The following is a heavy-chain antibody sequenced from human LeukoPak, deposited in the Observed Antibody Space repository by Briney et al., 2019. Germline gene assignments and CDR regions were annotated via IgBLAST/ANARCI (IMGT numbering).Heavy chain of an antibody. Sequence: GSLRLSCAASGFTFSSYAMSWVRQAPGKGLEWVSAISGSGGSTYYADSVKGRFTISRDNSRNTLYLQMNSLRAEDTAVYYCAKLTATTPYYYGMDVWGQGTTVTVSS. CDR1: GFTFSSYA. J-gene: IGHJ6*02. CDR3: AKLTATTPYYYGMDV. V-gene: IGHV3-23*01. D-gene: IGHD1-7*01. CDR2: ISGSGGST.